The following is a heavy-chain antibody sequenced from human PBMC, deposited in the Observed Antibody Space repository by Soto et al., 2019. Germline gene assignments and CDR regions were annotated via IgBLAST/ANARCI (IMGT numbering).Heavy chain of an antibody. CDR1: GYTFTSYG. Sequence: QVQLVQSGAEVKKPGASVKVYCKASGYTFTSYGISWVRQAPGQGFEWMGWISAYNGKTNNAQKPQGRGTMITDTSTRTAYMELRSLRSDDTAVYCCARFGVVITAGDYWGPGTLVTVAS. D-gene: IGHD2-15*01. CDR2: ISAYNGKT. J-gene: IGHJ4*02. V-gene: IGHV1-18*01. CDR3: ARFGVVITAGDY.